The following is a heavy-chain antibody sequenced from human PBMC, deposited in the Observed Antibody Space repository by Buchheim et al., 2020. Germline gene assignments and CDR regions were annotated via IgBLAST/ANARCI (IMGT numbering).Heavy chain of an antibody. V-gene: IGHV3-33*01. J-gene: IGHJ6*02. Sequence: QVQLVESGGGVVQPGRSLRLSCAASGFTFSSYGMHWVRQAPGKGLEWVAVIWYDGSNKYYADSVKGRFTISSDNSKKPLYLQMNSLRAEDTAVYYCARDGLTTIYGMDVWGQGTT. CDR3: ARDGLTTIYGMDV. CDR1: GFTFSSYG. CDR2: IWYDGSNK. D-gene: IGHD4/OR15-4a*01.